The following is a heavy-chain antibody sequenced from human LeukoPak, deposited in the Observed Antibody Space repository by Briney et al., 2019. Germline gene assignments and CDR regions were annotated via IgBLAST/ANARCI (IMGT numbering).Heavy chain of an antibody. D-gene: IGHD1/OR15-1a*01. V-gene: IGHV3-7*05. J-gene: IGHJ4*02. CDR2: IKEEGSEK. Sequence: GGSLRLSCAASGFTFSSYWMSWVRQAPGKGLEWVANIKEEGSEKYYVDSVRGRFTISRDNSKNTLYVQMNSLRAEDTAVYYCVKANWDNEYIFDYWGQGTLVTVSS. CDR3: VKANWDNEYIFDY. CDR1: GFTFSSYW.